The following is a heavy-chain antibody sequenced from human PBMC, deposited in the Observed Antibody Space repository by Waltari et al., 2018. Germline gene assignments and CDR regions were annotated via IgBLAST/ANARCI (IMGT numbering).Heavy chain of an antibody. Sequence: EVQLVESGGGLVQPGGSLRLSCAASGFTFSSYDMHWVRQATGKGVGGVSAIGTAGDTYYLGSGKGRFTISREKCKNSLELQMNSLMAWDTAMYYCARATTYAFDIWGQGTMVTVSS. CDR1: GFTFSSYD. V-gene: IGHV3-13*01. CDR2: IGTAGDT. CDR3: ARATTYAFDI. J-gene: IGHJ3*02.